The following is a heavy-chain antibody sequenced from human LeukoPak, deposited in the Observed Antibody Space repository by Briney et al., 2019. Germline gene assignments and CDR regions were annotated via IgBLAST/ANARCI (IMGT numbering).Heavy chain of an antibody. J-gene: IGHJ6*03. D-gene: IGHD3-10*01. Sequence: PSETLSLTCTLSVVSISRYDWMCIRQPPGKGLEWIGYIYYSGSTNYNPSLKSRVTISVDTSKNQFSLKLSSVTAADTAVYYCARSLGDYGSGSFSYYYYSLDVWGKGTTVTVSS. CDR2: IYYSGST. CDR1: VVSISRYD. CDR3: ARSLGDYGSGSFSYYYYSLDV. V-gene: IGHV4-59*01.